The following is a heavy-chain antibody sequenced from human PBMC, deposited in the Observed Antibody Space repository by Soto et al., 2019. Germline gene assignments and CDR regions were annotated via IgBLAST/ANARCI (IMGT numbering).Heavy chain of an antibody. CDR1: GFTFSSYA. CDR2: NSGSGGST. J-gene: IGHJ4*02. CDR3: AKDPFAYGDYTFDY. Sequence: GGSLRLSCAASGFTFSSYAMSWVRQAPGKGLEWVSANSGSGGSTYYADSVKGRFTISRDNSKNTLYLQMNSLRAEDTAVYYCAKDPFAYGDYTFDYWGQGTLVTVSS. V-gene: IGHV3-23*01. D-gene: IGHD4-17*01.